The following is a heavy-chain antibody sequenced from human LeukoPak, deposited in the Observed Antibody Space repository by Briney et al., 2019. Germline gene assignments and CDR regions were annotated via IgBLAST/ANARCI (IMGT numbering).Heavy chain of an antibody. D-gene: IGHD3-10*01. CDR2: IKQDGSEK. Sequence: GGSLRLSCAGSGYTFSSYWMSWVRQAPGKGLEWVANIKQDGSEKYYVDSVKGRFTISRDNAKNSLYLQMNSLRAEDTAVYYCARAGATWEFPHYYYYYYMDVWGKGTTVTISS. J-gene: IGHJ6*03. V-gene: IGHV3-7*03. CDR1: GYTFSSYW. CDR3: ARAGATWEFPHYYYYYYMDV.